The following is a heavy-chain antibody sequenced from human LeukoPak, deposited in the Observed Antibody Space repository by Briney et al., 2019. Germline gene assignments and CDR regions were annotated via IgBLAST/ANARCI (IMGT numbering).Heavy chain of an antibody. CDR1: GYTFTSYD. CDR3: ARGKRAAAGKGIDY. D-gene: IGHD6-13*01. CDR2: MNPNSGNT. Sequence: ASVTVSCKASGYTFTSYDINWVRQATGQGLEWMGWMNPNSGNTGYAQKFQGRVTMTRNTSISTAYMELSSLRSEDTAVYYCARGKRAAAGKGIDYWGQGTLVTVSS. V-gene: IGHV1-8*01. J-gene: IGHJ4*02.